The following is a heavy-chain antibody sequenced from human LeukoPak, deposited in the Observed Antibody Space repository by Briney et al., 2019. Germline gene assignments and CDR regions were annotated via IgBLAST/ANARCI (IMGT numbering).Heavy chain of an antibody. J-gene: IGHJ4*02. D-gene: IGHD1-26*01. CDR2: INHSGYT. CDR1: GGSISSYY. CDR3: ARLGSRVL. Sequence: SETLSLTCTVSGGSISSYYWSWIRQSPGKGLEWIGQINHSGYTNYKPSLKSRVTMSVDTSKNQFSLKLISMTAADTAAYYCARLGSRVLWGQGTLVTVSS. V-gene: IGHV4-34*01.